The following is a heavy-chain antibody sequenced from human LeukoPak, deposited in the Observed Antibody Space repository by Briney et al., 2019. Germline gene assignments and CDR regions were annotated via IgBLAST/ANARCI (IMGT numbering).Heavy chain of an antibody. D-gene: IGHD3-22*01. CDR3: AKTSRDSSGYYNLYYYYYGMDV. Sequence: SVNVSCKASGGTFSSYAISWVRQAPGQGLEWMGGIIPIFGTANYAQKFQGRVTITADESTSTAYMELSSLRSEDTAVYYCAKTSRDSSGYYNLYYYYYGMDVWGQGTTVTVSS. V-gene: IGHV1-69*13. CDR1: GGTFSSYA. J-gene: IGHJ6*02. CDR2: IIPIFGTA.